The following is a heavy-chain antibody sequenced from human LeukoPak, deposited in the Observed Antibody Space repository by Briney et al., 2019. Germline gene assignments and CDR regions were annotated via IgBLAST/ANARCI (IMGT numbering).Heavy chain of an antibody. J-gene: IGHJ4*02. V-gene: IGHV5-51*01. CDR3: ARLGDCSSTSCYHLDY. CDR1: GYSFTTYW. D-gene: IGHD2-2*01. Sequence: GESLKISCKGSGYSFTTYWIGWVRQMPGKGLEWMGIIYPGDSDTRYSPSFQGQVTISADKSISTAYLQWSSLKASDTAMYYCARLGDCSSTSCYHLDYWGQGTLVTVSS. CDR2: IYPGDSDT.